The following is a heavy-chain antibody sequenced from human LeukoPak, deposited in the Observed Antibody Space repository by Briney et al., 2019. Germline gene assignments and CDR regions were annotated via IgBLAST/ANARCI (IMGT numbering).Heavy chain of an antibody. V-gene: IGHV3-30*18. CDR3: AKLVGATRDLEYYYGMDV. J-gene: IGHJ6*02. CDR1: GYTFSSYG. Sequence: PGGSLRHSCAASGYTFSSYGMHWVRQAPGKGLEWVAVISYDGSNKYYADSVKGRFTISRDNSKNTLYLQMNSLRAEDTAVYYCAKLVGATRDLEYYYGMDVWGQGTTVTVSS. D-gene: IGHD1-26*01. CDR2: ISYDGSNK.